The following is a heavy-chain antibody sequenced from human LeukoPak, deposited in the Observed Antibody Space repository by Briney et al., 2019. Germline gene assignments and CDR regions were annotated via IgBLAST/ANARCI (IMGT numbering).Heavy chain of an antibody. D-gene: IGHD3-3*01. V-gene: IGHV3-49*03. J-gene: IGHJ6*03. CDR3: TRAQYYDFWSGYYMDV. CDR1: GFTIDDYA. Sequence: GASLSCYSTASGFTIDDYAMRWLRQAPGKGVEWGIIIRSKAYSRTTEYAASVKGRFTISRDDSKSIAYLQMNSLKTEDTAVYYCTRAQYYDFWSGYYMDVWGKGTTVTVSS. CDR2: IRSKAYSRTT.